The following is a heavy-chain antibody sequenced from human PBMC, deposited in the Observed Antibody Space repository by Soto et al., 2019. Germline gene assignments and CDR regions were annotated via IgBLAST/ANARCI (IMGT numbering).Heavy chain of an antibody. V-gene: IGHV4-39*01. J-gene: IGHJ6*02. CDR3: ARGAGSPTYYYGMDV. D-gene: IGHD2-15*01. CDR1: GDSISSSSYY. CDR2: IFYSGST. Sequence: SETLSLTCTVSGDSISSSSYYWGWIRQPPGKGLEWIGSIFYSGSTYYNPSLKSRVTISVDTSKNQFSLNLSSVTAADTAEYYCARGAGSPTYYYGMDVWGQGTTVTVPS.